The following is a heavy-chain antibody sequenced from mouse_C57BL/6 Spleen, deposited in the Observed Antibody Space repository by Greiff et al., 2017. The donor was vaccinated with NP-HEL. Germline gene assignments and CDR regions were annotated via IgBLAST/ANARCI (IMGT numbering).Heavy chain of an antibody. V-gene: IGHV5-9*01. D-gene: IGHD1-2*01. CDR3: ARLLRPYYFDY. Sequence: DVQLVESGGGLVKPGGSLKLSCAASGFTFSSYTMSWVRQTPEKRLEWVAIISGGGGNTYYPDSVKGRFTISRDNAKNTLYLQMSSLRSEDTALYYCARLLRPYYFDYWGQGTTLTVSS. CDR1: GFTFSSYT. CDR2: ISGGGGNT. J-gene: IGHJ2*01.